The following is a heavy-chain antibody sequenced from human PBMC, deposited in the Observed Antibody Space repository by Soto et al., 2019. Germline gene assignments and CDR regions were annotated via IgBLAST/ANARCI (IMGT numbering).Heavy chain of an antibody. Sequence: ASVKVSCKASGGTFSSYAISWVRQAPGQGLEWMGGIIPIFGTANYAQKFQGRVTITADESTSTAYMELSSLRSEDTAVYYCARFSGSYSYYYYGMDVWGQGTTVTVSS. CDR1: GGTFSSYA. J-gene: IGHJ6*02. CDR3: ARFSGSYSYYYYGMDV. D-gene: IGHD1-26*01. V-gene: IGHV1-69*13. CDR2: IIPIFGTA.